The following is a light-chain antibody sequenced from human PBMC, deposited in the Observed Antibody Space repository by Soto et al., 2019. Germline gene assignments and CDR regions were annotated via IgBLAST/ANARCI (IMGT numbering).Light chain of an antibody. CDR2: DAS. J-gene: IGKJ1*01. CDR1: QSVSSSY. Sequence: EIVLTQSPGTLSLSPGERATLSCRASQSVSSSYLAWYQQKPGQAPRLLIYDASSRATGIPDRYSGSGSGTDFTLTINSLDPEDFAVYYCQHYSSSPRTFGQGTKMEIK. V-gene: IGKV3-20*01. CDR3: QHYSSSPRT.